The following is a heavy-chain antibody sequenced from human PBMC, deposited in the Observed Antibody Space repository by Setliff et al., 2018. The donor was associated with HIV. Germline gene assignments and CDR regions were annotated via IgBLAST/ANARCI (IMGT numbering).Heavy chain of an antibody. CDR2: IYHSGST. V-gene: IGHV4-38-2*02. CDR3: ARTGFYDFWSDYYLYYFDY. Sequence: PSETLSLTCTVSGYSISSGYYWGWIRQPPGKGLEWIGNIYHSGSTYYNPSLKSRVTISVDTSMNQFSLRLSSVTAADTAVYYCARTGFYDFWSDYYLYYFDYWGQGTLVTVSS. J-gene: IGHJ4*02. CDR1: GYSISSGYY. D-gene: IGHD3-3*01.